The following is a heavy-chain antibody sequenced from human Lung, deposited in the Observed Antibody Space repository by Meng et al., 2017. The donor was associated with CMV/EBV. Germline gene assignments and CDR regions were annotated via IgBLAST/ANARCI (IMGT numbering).Heavy chain of an antibody. Sequence: AEVKNPRTPVRVSCKASGYTFTSYDINWVRKATGQGLEWMGWMNPNSGNTGYAQKFQGRVTMTRNTSISTAYMELSSLRSEDTAVYYCARGYCSGGSCPVFDHWGQGTLVTVSS. D-gene: IGHD2-15*01. CDR3: ARGYCSGGSCPVFDH. CDR2: MNPNSGNT. J-gene: IGHJ5*02. V-gene: IGHV1-8*01. CDR1: GYTFTSYD.